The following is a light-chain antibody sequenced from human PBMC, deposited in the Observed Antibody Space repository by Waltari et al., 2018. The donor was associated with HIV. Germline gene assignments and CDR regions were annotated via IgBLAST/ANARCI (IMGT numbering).Light chain of an antibody. J-gene: IGLJ2*01. CDR1: SNDVGYHVY. Sequence: QSALTQPPPASGSPGQSVTIPRTGTSNDVGYHVYVPWYQQLPGKAPKLLIYEVTKRPSGVPDRFSGSKSGNTASLTVSGRQAEDDGHYFCTSYVDNFGVLFGGGTKLAVL. V-gene: IGLV2-8*01. CDR2: EVT. CDR3: TSYVDNFGVL.